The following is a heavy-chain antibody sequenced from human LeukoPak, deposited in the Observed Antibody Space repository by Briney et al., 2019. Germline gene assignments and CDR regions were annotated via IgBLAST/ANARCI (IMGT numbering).Heavy chain of an antibody. CDR2: IYTSGST. J-gene: IGHJ4*02. CDR1: GGSISSYY. CDR3: ARVIAARPTGYYFDY. D-gene: IGHD6-6*01. Sequence: SETLSLTCTVSGGSISSYYWSWIRQPAGKGLEWIGRIYTSGSTNYNPSLKSRVTMSVDTSKNQFSLKLSSVTAADTAVYYCARVIAARPTGYYFDYWGQGTLVTVSS. V-gene: IGHV4-4*07.